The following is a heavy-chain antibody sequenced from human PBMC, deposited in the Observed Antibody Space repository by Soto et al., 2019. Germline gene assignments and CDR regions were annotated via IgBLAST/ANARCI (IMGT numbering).Heavy chain of an antibody. CDR2: ISYDGSNK. CDR1: EFTFSSYA. Sequence: QVQLVESGGGVVQPGRSLRLSCAASEFTFSSYAMHWVRQAPGKGLEWVAVISYDGSNKYYADSVKGRFTSSRDNSKNTLYLQMNSLRAEDTAVYYCARDYYRFNSGYGFSMDVWGQGTTVTVSS. CDR3: ARDYYRFNSGYGFSMDV. D-gene: IGHD5-12*01. V-gene: IGHV3-30-3*01. J-gene: IGHJ6*02.